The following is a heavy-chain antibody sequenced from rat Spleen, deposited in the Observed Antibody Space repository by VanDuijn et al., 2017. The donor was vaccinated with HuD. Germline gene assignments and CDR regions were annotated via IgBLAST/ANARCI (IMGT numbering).Heavy chain of an antibody. CDR3: TTDTFYDGTYYPGGFDY. J-gene: IGHJ2*01. CDR2: ITTGSRNT. Sequence: EVQLVESGGGLVQPGRSLKLSCAASEFIFSTYGMAWVRQTPAKGLEWVASITTGSRNTYYRDSVKGRFTISRDNAKNTLFLQMDSLRSEDTATYYCTTDTFYDGTYYPGGFDYWGQGVMVTVSS. V-gene: IGHV5S14*01. CDR1: EFIFSTYG. D-gene: IGHD1-12*02.